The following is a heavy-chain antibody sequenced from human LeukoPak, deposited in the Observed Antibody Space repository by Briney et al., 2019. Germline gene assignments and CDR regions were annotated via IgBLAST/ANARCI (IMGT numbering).Heavy chain of an antibody. CDR2: IYWDDDK. J-gene: IGHJ4*02. CDR3: AHRRGANWDFDY. CDR1: GFSLSTSGVG. V-gene: IGHV2-5*02. Sequence: SGPTLVNPTQTLTLTCAFSGFSLSTSGVGVGWIRQPPGKALEWLALIYWDDDKRYSPSPKSRLTITKDTSKNQVVLTMTNMDPVDTATYYCAHRRGANWDFDYWGQGTLVTVSS. D-gene: IGHD7-27*01.